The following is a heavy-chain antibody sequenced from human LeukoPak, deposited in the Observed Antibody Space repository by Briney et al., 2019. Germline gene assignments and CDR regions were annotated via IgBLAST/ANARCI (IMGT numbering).Heavy chain of an antibody. CDR1: GLTLSSYA. J-gene: IGHJ1*01. V-gene: IGHV3-30-3*01. CDR3: ARAHVDRGSGSHPSLVY. CDR2: ISYDGSNK. Sequence: GQSRRLSWAAAGLTLSSYAMQWVRQAPGKGREWVAVISYDGSNKYYAHTVQGRFTISRDTSKNTLYLQLNSLRADDTAVYYCARAHVDRGSGSHPSLVYCGQGPLVPVSS. D-gene: IGHD3-10*01.